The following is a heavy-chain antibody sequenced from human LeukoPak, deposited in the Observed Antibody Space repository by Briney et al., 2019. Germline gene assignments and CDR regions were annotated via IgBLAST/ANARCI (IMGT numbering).Heavy chain of an antibody. Sequence: PSETLSLTCAVYGGSFSGYYWSWIRQPPGKGLEWIGEINHNGSTNYNPSLKSRVTISVDTSKNQFSLKLSSVTAADTAVYYCARGQATYSSSWYVGYDYWGQGTLVTVSS. V-gene: IGHV4-34*01. CDR3: ARGQATYSSSWYVGYDY. J-gene: IGHJ4*02. CDR2: INHNGST. D-gene: IGHD6-13*01. CDR1: GGSFSGYY.